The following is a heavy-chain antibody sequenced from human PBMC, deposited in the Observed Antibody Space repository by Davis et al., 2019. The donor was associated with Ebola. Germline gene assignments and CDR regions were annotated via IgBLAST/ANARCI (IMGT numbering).Heavy chain of an antibody. V-gene: IGHV4-30-4*07. CDR1: GGSISSGGYS. Sequence: MPSETLSLTCAVSGGSISSGGYSWSWIQQPPGKRLEWTGFVYSSGSTYYNPSLESRLTMSVDTSKNQLSLKLRSVTAADTAVYYCARQRRDGYSDFDYWGLGTLVTVSS. D-gene: IGHD5-24*01. J-gene: IGHJ4*02. CDR2: VYSSGST. CDR3: ARQRRDGYSDFDY.